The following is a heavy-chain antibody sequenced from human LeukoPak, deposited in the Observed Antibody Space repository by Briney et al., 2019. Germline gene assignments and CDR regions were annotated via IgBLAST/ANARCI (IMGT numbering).Heavy chain of an antibody. CDR1: GGSFSGYY. V-gene: IGHV4-34*01. CDR3: ARRNIAAAGTTYWYFDL. CDR2: INHSGST. J-gene: IGHJ2*01. Sequence: PSETLSLTCAVYGGSFSGYYWSWIRQPPGKGLEWIGEINHSGSTNYNPSLKSRVTISVDTSKNQFSLKLSSVTAADTAVYYCARRNIAAAGTTYWYFDLWGRGTLVTVSS. D-gene: IGHD6-13*01.